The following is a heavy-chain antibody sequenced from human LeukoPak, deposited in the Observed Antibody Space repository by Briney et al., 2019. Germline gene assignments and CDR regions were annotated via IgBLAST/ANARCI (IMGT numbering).Heavy chain of an antibody. J-gene: IGHJ4*02. Sequence: SVKVSCKASGGTFNSYAISWVRQAPGQGLEWMGRIIPIFGTANYAQKFQGRVTITADKSTSTAYMELSSLRSEDTAVYYCARVRNGYCSSTSCYDWGQGTLVTVSS. D-gene: IGHD2-2*03. CDR3: ARVRNGYCSSTSCYD. CDR2: IIPIFGTA. CDR1: GGTFNSYA. V-gene: IGHV1-69*06.